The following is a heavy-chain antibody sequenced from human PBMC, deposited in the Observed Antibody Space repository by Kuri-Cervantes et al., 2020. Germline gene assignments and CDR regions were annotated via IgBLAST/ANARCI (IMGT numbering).Heavy chain of an antibody. CDR2: IKLDGSAI. J-gene: IGHJ4*02. Sequence: LSLTCAASGFTFSSYWMTWVRQAPGKGLEWVANIKLDGSAIFYVDSVKGRFTISRDNAKNSLYLQMNSLRAEDTAVYYCARDCLGPSPFGGGSCYYFDYWGQGTLVTVSS. D-gene: IGHD2-15*01. V-gene: IGHV3-7*01. CDR3: ARDCLGPSPFGGGSCYYFDY. CDR1: GFTFSSYW.